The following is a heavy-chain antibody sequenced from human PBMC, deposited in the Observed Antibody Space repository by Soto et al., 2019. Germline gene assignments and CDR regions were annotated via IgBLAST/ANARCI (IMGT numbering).Heavy chain of an antibody. J-gene: IGHJ4*02. CDR3: ARDVAALDY. V-gene: IGHV1-46*01. CDR2: INPSGART. D-gene: IGHD6-13*01. CDR1: GYTFTSYQ. Sequence: RASVKVSCKASGYTFTSYQMHWVRQAPGQGLEWMGVINPSGARTNNAQKFQGRVTMTRDTSTSTVYMELSSLRSEDTAVYYCARDVAALDYWGQGTLVTVS.